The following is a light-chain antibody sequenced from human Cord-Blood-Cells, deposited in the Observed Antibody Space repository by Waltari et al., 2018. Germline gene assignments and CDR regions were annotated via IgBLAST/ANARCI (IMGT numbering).Light chain of an antibody. Sequence: QSALTQPASVSGSPGQSINISCTGTSSDVGGYNYDSWYQQHPGKAPKLMIYDVSNRPSGVSNRFSGSKSGNTASLTISGLQAEDEADYYCSSYTSSSTYVFGTGTKVTVL. V-gene: IGLV2-14*01. CDR1: SSDVGGYNY. J-gene: IGLJ1*01. CDR3: SSYTSSSTYV. CDR2: DVS.